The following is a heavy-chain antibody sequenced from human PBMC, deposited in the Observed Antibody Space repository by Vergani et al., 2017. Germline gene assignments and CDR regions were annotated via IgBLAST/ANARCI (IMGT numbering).Heavy chain of an antibody. CDR3: ARDIPYQLPMSRAVY. Sequence: VQLVESGGGLVQPGGSLRLSCSASGFTFSSYAMHWVRQAPGKGLEYVSAISSNGGSTYYADSVKGRFTISRDNSKNSLYLQMNSLRDEDTAVYYCARDIPYQLPMSRAVYWGQGTLVTVSS. V-gene: IGHV3-64*04. CDR2: ISSNGGST. J-gene: IGHJ4*02. D-gene: IGHD2-2*01. CDR1: GFTFSSYA.